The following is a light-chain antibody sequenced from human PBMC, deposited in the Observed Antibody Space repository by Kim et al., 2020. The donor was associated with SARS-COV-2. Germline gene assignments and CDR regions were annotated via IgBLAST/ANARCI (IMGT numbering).Light chain of an antibody. CDR3: QQYASPPVT. CDR2: GAS. V-gene: IGKV3-20*01. J-gene: IGKJ4*01. CDR1: ESVRSDY. Sequence: EIVLTQSPGNLSLSLGDRATLSCRATESVRSDYIAWYQQKPGQAPRLLIYGASTRATGIPDTFSGSGSGTDFILTISRLGPEDFAVYFCQQYASPPVTFGGGTKVDIK.